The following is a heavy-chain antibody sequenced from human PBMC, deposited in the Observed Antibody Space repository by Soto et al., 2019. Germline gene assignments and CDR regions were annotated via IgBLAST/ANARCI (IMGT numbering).Heavy chain of an antibody. CDR3: ARDLGGSSDY. CDR2: ILPILGIA. Sequence: QVQLVQSGAEVKKPGSSVKVSCKASGGTFSSYTISWVRQAPGQGLEWMGRILPILGIANYAQKFQGRVTITADKSTSTAYMELSSVRSEETGVYYCARDLGGSSDYWGQGTLVTVSS. CDR1: GGTFSSYT. V-gene: IGHV1-69*08. D-gene: IGHD1-26*01. J-gene: IGHJ4*02.